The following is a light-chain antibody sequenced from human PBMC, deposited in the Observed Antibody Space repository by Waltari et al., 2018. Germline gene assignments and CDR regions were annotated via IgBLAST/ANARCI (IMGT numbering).Light chain of an antibody. J-gene: IGLJ1*01. CDR2: EVI. Sequence: QSALTQPASVSGTPGQSLTISCTGTNSAVGNYNLVSWYQHHPREAPKLMICEVIKRPSGVSNRFSGSKSGNTASLTISGLQAEDEADYYCCSYAGSGTYVFGTGTKVTVL. CDR1: NSAVGNYNL. CDR3: CSYAGSGTYV. V-gene: IGLV2-23*02.